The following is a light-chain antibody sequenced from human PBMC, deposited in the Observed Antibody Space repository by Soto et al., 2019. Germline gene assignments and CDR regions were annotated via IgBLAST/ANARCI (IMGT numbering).Light chain of an antibody. CDR2: TTS. Sequence: DIHMTQSPSTLSASVGDRVTITCRASQSISIWLAWYQQKPGKAPNLLIYTTSSLETGVPSRFSGSGSGTEFTLTISSLQPDDFATYYCQHWHDYSWTFGQGTKVEVK. V-gene: IGKV1-5*03. CDR3: QHWHDYSWT. CDR1: QSISIW. J-gene: IGKJ1*01.